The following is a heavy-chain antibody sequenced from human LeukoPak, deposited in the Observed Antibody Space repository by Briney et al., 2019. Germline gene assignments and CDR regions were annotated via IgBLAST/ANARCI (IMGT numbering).Heavy chain of an antibody. CDR3: AKDMSVGAARGMDV. V-gene: IGHV3-74*01. J-gene: IGHJ6*03. CDR2: INSDGSST. Sequence: PVGSLRLSCAAFGFTFSSYWMHWVRQAPGKGLVWVSRINSDGSSTSYADSVKGRFTISRDNAKNSLYLQMNSLRGEDMALYYCAKDMSVGAARGMDVWGKGTMVTVSS. D-gene: IGHD6-6*01. CDR1: GFTFSSYW.